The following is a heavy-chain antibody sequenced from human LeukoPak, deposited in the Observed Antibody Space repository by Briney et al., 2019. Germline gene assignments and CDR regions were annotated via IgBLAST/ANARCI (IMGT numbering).Heavy chain of an antibody. CDR2: IDTSGST. CDR3: ARGYFDRSGYYYLDY. J-gene: IGHJ4*02. CDR1: GGSISSGGYY. V-gene: IGHV4-61*02. D-gene: IGHD3-22*01. Sequence: PSETLSLTCTVSGGSISSGGYYWSWIRQPAGKGLEGFGRIDTSGSTNYHPSLKSRVTMSVDTSKNQFSLKRSSVTAADTAVYYCARGYFDRSGYYYLDYWGQGTLVTVSS.